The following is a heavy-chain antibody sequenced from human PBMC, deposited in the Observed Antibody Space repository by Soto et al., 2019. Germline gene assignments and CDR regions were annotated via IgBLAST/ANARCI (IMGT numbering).Heavy chain of an antibody. D-gene: IGHD2-2*01. V-gene: IGHV3-30-3*01. J-gene: IGHJ4*02. CDR3: ANGPLTISTALWFDY. Sequence: QVQLVESGGGVVQPGRSLRLSCAASGFTFSSYAMHWVRQAPGKGLEWVAVISYDGSNKYYADSVKGRFTISRDNSKNTLYLQMNSLRADDTAVYYCANGPLTISTALWFDYWGQGTLVTVSS. CDR1: GFTFSSYA. CDR2: ISYDGSNK.